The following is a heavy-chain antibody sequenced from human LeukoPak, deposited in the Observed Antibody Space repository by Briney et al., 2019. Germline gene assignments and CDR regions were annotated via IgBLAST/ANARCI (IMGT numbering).Heavy chain of an antibody. D-gene: IGHD3-22*01. CDR1: GFTFDDYG. CDR3: ARDTYDSSGYYHTHYFDY. J-gene: IGHJ4*02. V-gene: IGHV3-20*04. Sequence: PGGSLRLSCAASGFTFDDYGMSWVRQAPGKGLEWVSGINWNGGSTGYADSVKGRFTISRDNAKNSLYLQMNSLRAEDTALYYCARDTYDSSGYYHTHYFDYWGQGTLVTVSS. CDR2: INWNGGST.